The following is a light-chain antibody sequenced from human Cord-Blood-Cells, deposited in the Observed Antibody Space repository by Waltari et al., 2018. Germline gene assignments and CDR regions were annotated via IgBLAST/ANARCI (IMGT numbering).Light chain of an antibody. J-gene: IGLJ1*01. CDR2: VGTGGIVG. CDR1: SGYSNYK. V-gene: IGLV9-49*01. CDR3: GADHGSGSNFVYV. Sequence: QPVLTQPPSASASLGASVTLTCTLSSGYSNYKVDWSQPTPGKGPRFVMRVGTGGIVGSKGDGIPDRFSVLGSGLNRYLTIKNIQEEDESDYHCGADHGSGSNFVYVFGTGTKVTVL.